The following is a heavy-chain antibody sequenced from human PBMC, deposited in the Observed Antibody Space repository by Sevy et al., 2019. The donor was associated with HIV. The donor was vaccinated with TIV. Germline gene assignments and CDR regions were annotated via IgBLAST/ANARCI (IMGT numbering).Heavy chain of an antibody. Sequence: SETLSLTCTVSDVSISSGTNYWGWIRQPPGKGLAWIGSIYYSGTTYYNPSLKSRVTMSADTSMNQFSLKLSSVTVADTAVYYCARQRGGWYEYDASDVWGQGTMVTVSS. CDR1: DVSISSGTNY. J-gene: IGHJ3*01. CDR2: IYYSGTT. CDR3: ARQRGGWYEYDASDV. V-gene: IGHV4-39*01. D-gene: IGHD6-19*01.